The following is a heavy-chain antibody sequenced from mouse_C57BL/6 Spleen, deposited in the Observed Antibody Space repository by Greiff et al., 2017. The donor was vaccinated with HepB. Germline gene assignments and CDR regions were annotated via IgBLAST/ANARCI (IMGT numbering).Heavy chain of an antibody. Sequence: EVQGVESGGGLVKPGGSLKLSCAASGFTFSDYGMHWVRQAPEKGLEWVAYISSGSSTIYYADTVKGRFTISRDNAKNTLFLQMTSLRSEDTAMYYCARGEGLPRGYWYFDVWGTGTTVTVAS. D-gene: IGHD2-2*01. CDR3: ARGEGLPRGYWYFDV. CDR2: ISSGSSTI. CDR1: GFTFSDYG. V-gene: IGHV5-17*01. J-gene: IGHJ1*03.